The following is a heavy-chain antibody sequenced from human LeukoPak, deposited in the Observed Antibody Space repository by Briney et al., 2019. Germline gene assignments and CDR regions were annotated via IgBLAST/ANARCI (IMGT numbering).Heavy chain of an antibody. CDR2: IIPIFGTA. CDR3: ARDKDGSWYRLFDY. J-gene: IGHJ4*02. CDR1: GGTFSSYA. D-gene: IGHD6-13*01. V-gene: IGHV1-69*06. Sequence: SVKVSCKASGGTFSSYAISWVRQAPGQGLEWMGAIIPIFGTANYAQKFQGRVTITADKSTSTAYMELSSLRSEDTAVYYCARDKDGSWYRLFDYWGQGTLVTVSS.